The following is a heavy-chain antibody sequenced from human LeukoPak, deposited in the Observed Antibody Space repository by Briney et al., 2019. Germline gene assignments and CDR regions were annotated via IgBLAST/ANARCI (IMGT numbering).Heavy chain of an antibody. V-gene: IGHV4-59*08. J-gene: IGHJ6*02. CDR3: ARLNAMTPASYYHALDV. D-gene: IGHD4-17*01. CDR2: IHYSASP. Sequence: KPSETLSLTCTVPGGSTSGYYWSWIRQPPGKGLEWIGYIHYSASPNYNPSLESRLTLSVDTSNNQFSLKLSSVTAADTAVYYCARLNAMTPASYYHALDVWGQGTTVTVSS. CDR1: GGSTSGYY.